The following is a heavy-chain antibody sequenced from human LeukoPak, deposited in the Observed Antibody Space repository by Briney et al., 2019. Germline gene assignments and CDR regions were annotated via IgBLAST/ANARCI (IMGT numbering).Heavy chain of an antibody. CDR3: ARVRVGATTLSYYYYGMDV. D-gene: IGHD1-26*01. CDR1: GGTFSSYA. CDR2: IIPILGIA. V-gene: IGHV1-69*04. J-gene: IGHJ6*02. Sequence: ASVKVSCKASGGTFSSYAISWVRQAPGQGLEWMGRIIPILGIANYAQKFQGRVTITADKSTSTAYMELSSLRSEDTAVYYCARVRVGATTLSYYYYGMDVWGQGTTVTVSS.